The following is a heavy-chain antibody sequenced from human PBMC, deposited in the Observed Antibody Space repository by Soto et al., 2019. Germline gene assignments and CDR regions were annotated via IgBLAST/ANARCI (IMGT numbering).Heavy chain of an antibody. J-gene: IGHJ6*03. CDR3: ARALARPDSNYYYYMDV. V-gene: IGHV1-8*01. Sequence: ASVKVSCKASGYTFTNYDINWARQAPGQGPEWMGWMNPNSGNTGYAQKFQGRVTMTRSTSISTAYMELSSLRSEDTAVYYCARALARPDSNYYYYMDVSGKATTVTVSS. D-gene: IGHD2-21*01. CDR2: MNPNSGNT. CDR1: GYTFTNYD.